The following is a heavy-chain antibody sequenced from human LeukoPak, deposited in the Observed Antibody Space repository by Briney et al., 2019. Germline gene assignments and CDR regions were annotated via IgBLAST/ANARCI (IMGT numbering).Heavy chain of an antibody. Sequence: ASVKVSCKASGYTFSDYNINWVRQATGQGLEWMGWINPNSGNAGYAQKFQGRVTMTRNTSISTAYMELSSLRSEDTAVYYCARALAWGGSSYSYYYMDVWDKGTTVTVSS. J-gene: IGHJ6*03. CDR1: GYTFSDYN. V-gene: IGHV1-8*01. CDR3: ARALAWGGSSYSYYYMDV. CDR2: INPNSGNA. D-gene: IGHD1-26*01.